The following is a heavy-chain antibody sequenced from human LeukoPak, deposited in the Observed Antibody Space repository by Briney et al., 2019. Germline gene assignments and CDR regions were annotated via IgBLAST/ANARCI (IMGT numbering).Heavy chain of an antibody. J-gene: IGHJ6*02. V-gene: IGHV3-53*01. CDR3: AKDLSTAVAGNLFDYYYGMDV. CDR1: GFTVSNSY. Sequence: PGGSLRLSCAASGFTVSNSYMSWVRQAPGKGLEWVSVIYSGGSTYYADSVKGRFTISRGNSKNTLYLQMNSLRAEDTAMYYCAKDLSTAVAGNLFDYYYGMDVWGQGTTVTVSS. CDR2: IYSGGST. D-gene: IGHD6-19*01.